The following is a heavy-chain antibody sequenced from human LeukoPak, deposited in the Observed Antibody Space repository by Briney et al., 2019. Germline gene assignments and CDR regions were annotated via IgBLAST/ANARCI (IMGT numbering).Heavy chain of an antibody. V-gene: IGHV4-59*01. D-gene: IGHD6-13*01. J-gene: IGHJ4*02. Sequence: PSETLSLTCTVSGGSISSYYWSWIRQPPGKGLEWIGYIYYSGSTNYNPSLKSRVTISVDTSKNQFSLKLSSVTAADTAVYYCAGGVRSIAAANFDYWGQGTLVTVSS. CDR1: GGSISSYY. CDR2: IYYSGST. CDR3: AGGVRSIAAANFDY.